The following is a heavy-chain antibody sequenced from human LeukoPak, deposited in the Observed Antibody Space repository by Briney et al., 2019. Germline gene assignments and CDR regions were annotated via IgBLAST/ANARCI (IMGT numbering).Heavy chain of an antibody. Sequence: GGSLRLSCAASGFTFSRNSMIWVRQAPGKGLEWISLIDTSGSYTWYADPVKGRFTISRDNAKNSLNLQMNSLRVEDTAVYYCAREAAPTTGRHFDYWGQGTLVTVSS. V-gene: IGHV3-21*01. J-gene: IGHJ4*02. D-gene: IGHD6-25*01. CDR3: AREAAPTTGRHFDY. CDR2: IDTSGSYT. CDR1: GFTFSRNS.